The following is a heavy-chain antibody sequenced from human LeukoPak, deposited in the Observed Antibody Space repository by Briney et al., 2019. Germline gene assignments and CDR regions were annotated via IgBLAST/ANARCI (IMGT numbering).Heavy chain of an antibody. CDR2: INPNSGGT. V-gene: IGHV1-2*02. D-gene: IGHD1-14*01. Sequence: ASVKVSCKASGYTLTGYYMHWVRQAPGQGLEWMGWINPNSGGTNYAQKFQGTVTMTRDTSISTAYMELSSLRSDDTAVYYCARGVAGVYFYYYMDVWGKGTTVTVSS. J-gene: IGHJ6*03. CDR3: ARGVAGVYFYYYMDV. CDR1: GYTLTGYY.